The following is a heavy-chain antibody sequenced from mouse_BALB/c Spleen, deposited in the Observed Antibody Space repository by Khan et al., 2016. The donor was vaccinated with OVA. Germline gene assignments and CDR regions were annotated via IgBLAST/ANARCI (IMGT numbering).Heavy chain of an antibody. Sequence: VQLQQSGAELAKPGASVKMSCKASGYTFSNYWIHWVHQSPGQGLEWIGYINPSSGHTYYHQTFNDKATLSTDNSTSTAYMQLSSLTSEDSAIYYSARDRLEYWGQGTTLTVSS. D-gene: IGHD2-4*01. CDR1: GYTFSNYW. CDR2: INPSSGHT. J-gene: IGHJ2*01. CDR3: ARDRLEY. V-gene: IGHV1-7*01.